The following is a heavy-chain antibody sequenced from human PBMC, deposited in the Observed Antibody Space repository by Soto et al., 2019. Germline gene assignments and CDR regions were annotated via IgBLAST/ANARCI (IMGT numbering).Heavy chain of an antibody. V-gene: IGHV3-23*01. CDR1: GFTFSSYA. Sequence: PGGSLRLSCAASGFTFSSYAMSWVRQAPGKGLEWVSAISGSGGSTYYADSVKGRFIISRDNSKNTLYLQMNSLRAEDTAVYYCAKESRTSIAARKYYFDYWGQGTLVTVSS. D-gene: IGHD6-6*01. J-gene: IGHJ4*02. CDR2: ISGSGGST. CDR3: AKESRTSIAARKYYFDY.